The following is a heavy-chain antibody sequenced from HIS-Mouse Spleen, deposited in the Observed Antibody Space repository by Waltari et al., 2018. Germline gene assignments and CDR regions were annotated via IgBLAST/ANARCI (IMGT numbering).Heavy chain of an antibody. Sequence: QLQLQESGPGLVTPSETLSLPCPVPGGPISRSRYYWGWISQPPGKGLEWIGSINYSGSTYYNPSLKSRVTISVDTSKNQFSLKLSSVTAADTAVYYCAREIPYSSSWYDWYFDLWGRGTLVTVSS. V-gene: IGHV4-39*07. CDR3: AREIPYSSSWYDWYFDL. D-gene: IGHD6-13*01. CDR2: INYSGST. J-gene: IGHJ2*01. CDR1: GGPISRSRYY.